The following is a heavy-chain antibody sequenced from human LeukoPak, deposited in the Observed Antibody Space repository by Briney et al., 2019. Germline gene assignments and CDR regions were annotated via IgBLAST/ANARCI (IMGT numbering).Heavy chain of an antibody. V-gene: IGHV4-39*01. CDR3: ARHGGGAATANAFDI. D-gene: IGHD2-21*02. CDR2: IYYSRST. Sequence: SETLSLTCTVSGGSISSSSYYWGWIRQPPGKGLEWIGSIYYSRSTYYNPSLKSRVTISVDTSKNQFSLKLSSVTAADTAVYYCARHGGGAATANAFDIWGQGTMVTVSS. J-gene: IGHJ3*02. CDR1: GGSISSSSYY.